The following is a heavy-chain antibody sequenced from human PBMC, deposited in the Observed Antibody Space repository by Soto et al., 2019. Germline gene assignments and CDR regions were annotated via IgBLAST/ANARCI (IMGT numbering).Heavy chain of an antibody. CDR3: AKTPHDFWSGYPFDY. Sequence: GGSLRLSCAASGFTFDDYAMHWVRQAPGKGLEWVSGISWNSGSIGYADSVKGRFTISRDNAKNSLYLQMNSLRAEDTALYYCAKTPHDFWSGYPFDYWGQGTLVTVSS. CDR2: ISWNSGSI. V-gene: IGHV3-9*01. D-gene: IGHD3-3*01. CDR1: GFTFDDYA. J-gene: IGHJ4*02.